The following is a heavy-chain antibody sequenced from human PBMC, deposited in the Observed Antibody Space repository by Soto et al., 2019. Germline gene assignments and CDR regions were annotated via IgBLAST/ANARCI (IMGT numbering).Heavy chain of an antibody. Sequence: ASVKVSCKASGRTFSIYSISWVRQAPGQGLEWMGGIIPIFGTANYAQKFQGRVTITADESTSTAYMELSSLRSEDTAVYYCASIRTYYYDSSGSWGQGTLVTVSS. V-gene: IGHV1-69*13. J-gene: IGHJ5*02. CDR1: GRTFSIYS. D-gene: IGHD3-22*01. CDR2: IIPIFGTA. CDR3: ASIRTYYYDSSGS.